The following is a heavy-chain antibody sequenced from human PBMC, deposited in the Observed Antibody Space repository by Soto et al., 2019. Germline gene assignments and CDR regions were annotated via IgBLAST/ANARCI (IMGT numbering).Heavy chain of an antibody. CDR2: IYYSGTT. Sequence: SETLSLTCTFSGGSSSSEGYYWSWFRQLPGKGLEWIGDIYYSGTTYHNPSLRSRLTISGDASKNQFSLKLSSVTAADTALYYCARGRGYSYGPYYFDYWGQGTLVTVSS. V-gene: IGHV4-31*03. CDR1: GGSSSSEGYY. CDR3: ARGRGYSYGPYYFDY. J-gene: IGHJ4*02. D-gene: IGHD5-18*01.